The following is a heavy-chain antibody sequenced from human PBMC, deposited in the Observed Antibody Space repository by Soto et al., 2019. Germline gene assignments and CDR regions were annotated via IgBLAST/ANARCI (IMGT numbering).Heavy chain of an antibody. V-gene: IGHV3-23*01. CDR1: GFNFKNYA. CDR3: LADPNWFDR. Sequence: GSLRLSCAASGFNFKNYAMTWVRQAPGKGLEWVSTIYHDSDITHYADSVKGRFTGSRDNSKNMVFLQMTSLRVEDTALYYCLADPNWFDRWGQGTMVTVSS. J-gene: IGHJ5*02. CDR2: IYHDSDIT.